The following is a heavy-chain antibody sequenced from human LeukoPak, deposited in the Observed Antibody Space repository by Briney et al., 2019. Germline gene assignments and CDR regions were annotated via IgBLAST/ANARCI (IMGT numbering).Heavy chain of an antibody. D-gene: IGHD3-10*01. Sequence: GGSLRLSCKASGFTFATYTMSWVRQAPGKGLEWVSVIYSGGSTYYADSVKGRFTISRDNSKNTLYLQMNSLRAEDTAVYYCARAPRGVPNWFDPWGQGTLVTVSS. CDR1: GFTFATYT. J-gene: IGHJ5*02. V-gene: IGHV3-53*01. CDR2: IYSGGST. CDR3: ARAPRGVPNWFDP.